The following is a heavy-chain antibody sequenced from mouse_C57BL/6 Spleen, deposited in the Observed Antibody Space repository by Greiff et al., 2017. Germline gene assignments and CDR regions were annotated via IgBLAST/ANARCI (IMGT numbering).Heavy chain of an antibody. Sequence: EVKVVESEGGLVQPGSSMKLSCTASGFTFSDYYMAWVRQVPEKGLEWVANINYDGSSTYYLDSLKSRFIISRDNAKNILYLQMSSLKSEDTATYYCARDDPSDGYYAMDYWGQGTSVTVSS. CDR1: GFTFSDYY. CDR3: ARDDPSDGYYAMDY. V-gene: IGHV5-16*01. J-gene: IGHJ4*01. D-gene: IGHD2-3*01. CDR2: INYDGSST.